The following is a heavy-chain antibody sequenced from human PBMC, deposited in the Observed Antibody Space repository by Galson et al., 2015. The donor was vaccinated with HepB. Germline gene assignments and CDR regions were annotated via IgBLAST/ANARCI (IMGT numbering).Heavy chain of an antibody. D-gene: IGHD6-19*01. CDR2: IIPIFGTA. J-gene: IGHJ4*02. CDR3: ARDPYPSSAIFHY. CDR1: GGTFSAYV. V-gene: IGHV1-69*13. Sequence: SVKVSCKASGGTFSAYVVNWVRQAPGQGLEWMGGIIPIFGTANYAQKFQGRVTITADESTSTAYMELSSLRSEDTAVYYCARDPYPSSAIFHYWGQGTLVTVSS.